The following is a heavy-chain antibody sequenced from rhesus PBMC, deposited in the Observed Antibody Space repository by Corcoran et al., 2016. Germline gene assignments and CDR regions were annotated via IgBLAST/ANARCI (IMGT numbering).Heavy chain of an antibody. CDR3: AKNYYYSGNYYFDY. CDR1: GYSFTNYW. J-gene: IGHJ4*01. Sequence: EVQLVQSGAEVRRPGESLRISCKTSGYSFTNYWITWVRQMPGKGLRCMGIVYPADSDTRYSPSFQGQVTISADKSISTAYLQWSSLKASDTATYYCAKNYYYSGNYYFDYWGQGVLVTVSS. D-gene: IGHD3-16*01. V-gene: IGHV5-43*01. CDR2: VYPADSDT.